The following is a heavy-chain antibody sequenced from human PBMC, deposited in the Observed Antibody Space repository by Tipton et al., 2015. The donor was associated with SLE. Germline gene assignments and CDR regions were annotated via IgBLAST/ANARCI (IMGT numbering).Heavy chain of an antibody. V-gene: IGHV4-39*07. D-gene: IGHD2-21*01. J-gene: IGHJ4*02. Sequence: TLSLTCPVSGGSISSRSHYWGWIRQPPGKVLEWIGSIHYPGTTYYSPSLKSRVTISVDASKNQFSLKLSSVTAAVTAVYYCARSSGAPAIGDLYFFDYWGQGTLVTVS. CDR3: ARSSGAPAIGDLYFFDY. CDR2: IHYPGTT. CDR1: GGSISSRSHY.